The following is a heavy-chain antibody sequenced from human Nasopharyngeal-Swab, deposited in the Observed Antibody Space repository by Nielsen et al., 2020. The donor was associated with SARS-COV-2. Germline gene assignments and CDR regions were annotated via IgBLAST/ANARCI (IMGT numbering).Heavy chain of an antibody. D-gene: IGHD2-2*01. CDR3: ARLPLDRWGYCSSTSCYEDAFDI. J-gene: IGHJ3*02. V-gene: IGHV4-34*01. CDR2: INHSGST. Sequence: AGSLTLSCAVYGGSFSGYYWSWIRQPPGKGLEWIGEINHSGSTNYNPSLKSRVPISVDTSKNQFSLKLSSVTAADTAVYYCARLPLDRWGYCSSTSCYEDAFDIWGQGTMVTVSS. CDR1: GGSFSGYY.